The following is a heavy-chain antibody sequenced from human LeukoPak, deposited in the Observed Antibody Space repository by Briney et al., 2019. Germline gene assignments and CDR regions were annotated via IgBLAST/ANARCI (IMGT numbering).Heavy chain of an antibody. CDR1: GYTFTSYD. V-gene: IGHV1-8*01. Sequence: ASVKVSCKASGYTFTSYDINWVRQATGQGLEWMGWMNPNSGNTGYAQKFQGRVTMTRNTSISTAYMELSSLRSEDTALYYCATDSIGIAAAGALGWFDPWGQGTLVTVSS. J-gene: IGHJ5*02. D-gene: IGHD6-13*01. CDR3: ATDSIGIAAAGALGWFDP. CDR2: MNPNSGNT.